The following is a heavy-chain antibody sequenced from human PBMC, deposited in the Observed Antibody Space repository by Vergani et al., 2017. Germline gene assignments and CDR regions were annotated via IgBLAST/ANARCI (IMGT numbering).Heavy chain of an antibody. D-gene: IGHD6-6*01. J-gene: IGHJ6*03. V-gene: IGHV4-34*01. CDR3: ARPAYSSSSRRYYYYMDV. CDR2: INHSGST. Sequence: QVQLQQWGAGLLKPSETLSLTCAVYGGCFSGYYWSWIRQPPGKGLEWIGEINHSGSTNYNPSLKSRVTISVDTSKNQFSLKLSSVTAADTAVYYCARPAYSSSSRRYYYYMDVWGKGTTVTVSS. CDR1: GGCFSGYY.